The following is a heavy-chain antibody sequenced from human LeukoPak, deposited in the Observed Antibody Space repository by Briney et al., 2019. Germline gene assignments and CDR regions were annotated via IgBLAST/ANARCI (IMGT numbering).Heavy chain of an antibody. Sequence: GASVKVSCKVSGYTLTELSMHWVRQAPGKGLEWMGGFDPEDGETIYAQKFQGRVTMTEDTSTDTAYMELSSLGSEDTAVYYCATALGSYYYMDVWGKGTTVTVSS. CDR3: ATALGSYYYMDV. J-gene: IGHJ6*03. CDR1: GYTLTELS. V-gene: IGHV1-24*01. D-gene: IGHD1-26*01. CDR2: FDPEDGET.